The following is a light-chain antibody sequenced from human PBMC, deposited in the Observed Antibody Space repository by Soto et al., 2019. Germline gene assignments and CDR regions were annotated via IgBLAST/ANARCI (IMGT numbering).Light chain of an antibody. CDR2: DVS. J-gene: IGLJ1*01. CDR1: SSDVGGYNY. CDR3: SSYTSSSTYV. Sequence: QSALTQPASVSGAPGQSIAISCTGTSSDVGGYNYVSWYQHHPGKAPKLMVYDVSNRPSGVSNRFSGSKSDNTASLTIFGLQAEDEADYYCSSYTSSSTYVFGTGTKLTVL. V-gene: IGLV2-14*03.